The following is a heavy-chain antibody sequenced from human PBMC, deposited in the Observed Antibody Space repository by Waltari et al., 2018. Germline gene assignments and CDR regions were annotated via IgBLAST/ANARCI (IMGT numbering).Heavy chain of an antibody. CDR2: IYYSGST. V-gene: IGHV4-39*01. J-gene: IGHJ4*02. CDR3: ARLDWGSGDY. D-gene: IGHD7-27*01. CDR1: GGSISSSSYY. Sequence: QLQLQESGPGLVKPSETLSLTCTVSGGSISSSSYYWGWIRQPPGKGLEWIGGIYYSGSTYYNPSLESRVTISVDTSKNQFSLKVSSVTAADTAVYYCARLDWGSGDYWGQGTLVTVSS.